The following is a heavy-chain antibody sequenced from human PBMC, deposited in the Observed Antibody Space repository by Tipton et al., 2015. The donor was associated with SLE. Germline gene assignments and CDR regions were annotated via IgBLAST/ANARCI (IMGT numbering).Heavy chain of an antibody. V-gene: IGHV3-30*14. CDR2: ISYDGSNK. D-gene: IGHD6-13*01. CDR3: VKEGGSSSSDY. J-gene: IGHJ4*02. Sequence: SLRLSCAASGFTFSSYAMHWVRQAPGKGLEWVAVISYDGSNKYYADSVKGRFTISRDNSKNTLYLQMSSLRAEDTAVYYCVKEGGSSSSDYWGQGTLVTVSS. CDR1: GFTFSSYA.